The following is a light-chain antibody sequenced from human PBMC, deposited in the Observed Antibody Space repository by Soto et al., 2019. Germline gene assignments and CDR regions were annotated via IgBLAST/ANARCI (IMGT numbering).Light chain of an antibody. CDR2: TYD. V-gene: IGLV1-44*01. CDR1: SSNIGSNA. Sequence: QSVLTQTPSASGTPGQRVTISCSGSSSNIGSNAVNWYQQLPGTAPKLLIYTYDRRPSGVPDRFSGSKSGTSASLAISELQSEDEADYYCAAWDDSPNGVVFGGGTKLTVL. J-gene: IGLJ2*01. CDR3: AAWDDSPNGVV.